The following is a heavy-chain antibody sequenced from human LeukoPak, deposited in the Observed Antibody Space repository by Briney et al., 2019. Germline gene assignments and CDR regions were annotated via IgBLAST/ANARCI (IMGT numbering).Heavy chain of an antibody. CDR2: ISGSGGST. CDR1: GFTFSSYA. D-gene: IGHD1-26*01. J-gene: IGHJ4*02. CDR3: AKGGRYRVGATYG. V-gene: IGHV3-23*01. Sequence: QPGGSLRLSCAASGFTFSSYAMSWVRQAPGKGLEGVSAISGSGGSTYYADSVKGRFTISRDNSKNTLYLQMNSLRAEDTAVYYCAKGGRYRVGATYGWGQGTLVTVSS.